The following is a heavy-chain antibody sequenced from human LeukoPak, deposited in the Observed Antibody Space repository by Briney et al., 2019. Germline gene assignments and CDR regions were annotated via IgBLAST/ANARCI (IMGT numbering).Heavy chain of an antibody. CDR2: IKQDGSDT. CDR3: AREVGEGYDFWSGYYQSAYGMDV. J-gene: IGHJ6*02. Sequence: QPGGSLRLSCAASGFTFSSYWMSWVRQAPGKGLEWVANIKQDGSDTYYVDSGKGRFTISRDTATNSLYLQMNSLRAEDTAVYYCAREVGEGYDFWSGYYQSAYGMDVWGQGTTVTVSS. V-gene: IGHV3-7*01. CDR1: GFTFSSYW. D-gene: IGHD3-3*01.